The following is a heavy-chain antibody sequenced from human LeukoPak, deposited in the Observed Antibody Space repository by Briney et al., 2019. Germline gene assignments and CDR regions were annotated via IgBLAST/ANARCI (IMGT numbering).Heavy chain of an antibody. CDR3: ARDPNSYDFWSGYGGGIDY. D-gene: IGHD3-3*01. J-gene: IGHJ4*02. Sequence: GRSLRLSCAASGFTFSSYAMHWVRQAPGKGLEWVAVISYDGSNKYYADSVKGRFTISRDNSKNTLYLQMNSLRAEDTAVYYCARDPNSYDFWSGYGGGIDYWGQETLVTVSS. CDR1: GFTFSSYA. CDR2: ISYDGSNK. V-gene: IGHV3-30-3*01.